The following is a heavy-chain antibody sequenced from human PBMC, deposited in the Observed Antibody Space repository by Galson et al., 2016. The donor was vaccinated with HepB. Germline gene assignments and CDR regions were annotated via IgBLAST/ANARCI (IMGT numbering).Heavy chain of an antibody. J-gene: IGHJ4*02. V-gene: IGHV3-64D*06. CDR3: VKGTGAEGSGKDY. D-gene: IGHD3-10*01. CDR2: ITSKGGTA. Sequence: SLRLSCAASGFTFSSHSMHWVRQTPGKRLEYVSGITSKGGTAFYADSVKGRFTISRDNSKNTIYIQKSSLRLADTAMYYCVKGTGAEGSGKDYWGQGTLVTVSS. CDR1: GFTFSSHS.